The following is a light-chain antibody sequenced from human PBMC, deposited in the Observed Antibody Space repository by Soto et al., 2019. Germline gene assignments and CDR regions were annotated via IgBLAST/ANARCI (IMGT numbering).Light chain of an antibody. J-gene: IGLJ3*02. Sequence: QSVLTQPRSVSGSPGQSVTTSCTGAISDVGGYVFVSWYQQHPDKAPKLMIYDVDKRPSGVPDRFSGSKSGNQASLTISGLQAEDEADYLCCSDAGGSTRVSGGG. CDR2: DVD. CDR1: ISDVGGYVF. CDR3: CSDAGGSTRV. V-gene: IGLV2-11*01.